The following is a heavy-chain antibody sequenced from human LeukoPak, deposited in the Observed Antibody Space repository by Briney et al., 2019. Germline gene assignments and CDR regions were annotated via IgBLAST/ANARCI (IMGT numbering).Heavy chain of an antibody. CDR1: GFTFSSYS. CDR3: ARDWGVGYCSGGSCYVQPYYFDY. Sequence: GGSLRLSCAASGFTFSSYSMNWVRQAPGKGLEWVSYISSSSSTIYYADSVKGRFTISRDNAKNSLYLQMNSLRAEDTAVYYCARDWGVGYCSGGSCYVQPYYFDYWGQGTLVTVSS. CDR2: ISSSSSTI. J-gene: IGHJ4*02. D-gene: IGHD2-15*01. V-gene: IGHV3-48*01.